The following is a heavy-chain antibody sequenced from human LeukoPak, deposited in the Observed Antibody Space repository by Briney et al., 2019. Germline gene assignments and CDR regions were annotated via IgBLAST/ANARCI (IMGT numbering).Heavy chain of an antibody. CDR3: VSPTADYPFLYYFDS. J-gene: IGHJ4*02. D-gene: IGHD5-12*01. CDR2: ISSDGNSK. Sequence: GGSLRLSCAASGFSFSSYSIHWVRQAPGKGLEWVAVISSDGNSKNFALSVKGRFAISRDNSKNTLFLQMNNLRSEDTALYYCVSPTADYPFLYYFDSWGQGALVTVSS. V-gene: IGHV3-30*09. CDR1: GFSFSSYS.